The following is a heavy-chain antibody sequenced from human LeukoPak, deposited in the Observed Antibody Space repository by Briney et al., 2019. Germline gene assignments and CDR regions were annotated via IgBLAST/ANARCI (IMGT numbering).Heavy chain of an antibody. Sequence: SQTLSLTCAISGDSVSSNTASWNWIRQSPSRGLEWLGMTYYRSKWYNQYAESVKSRIAINPDTSKNQFSLHLNSATPEDTAIYYCARTYYFASGSYPQGFDPWGQGTLVIVSS. V-gene: IGHV6-1*01. CDR3: ARTYYFASGSYPQGFDP. J-gene: IGHJ5*02. D-gene: IGHD3-10*01. CDR1: GDSVSSNTAS. CDR2: TYYRSKWYN.